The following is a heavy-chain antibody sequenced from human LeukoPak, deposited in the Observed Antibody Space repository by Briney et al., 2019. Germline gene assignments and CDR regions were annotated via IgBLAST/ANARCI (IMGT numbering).Heavy chain of an antibody. Sequence: SETLSLTCAVYGGSFSGYYWSWIRQPPGKGLEWIGEINHSGSTNYNPSLKSRVTISVDTSKNQFSLKLSSVTAADTAVYYCATGTRHDYFDYWGQGTLVTVSS. CDR1: GGSFSGYY. J-gene: IGHJ4*02. CDR2: INHSGST. CDR3: ATGTRHDYFDY. V-gene: IGHV4-34*01.